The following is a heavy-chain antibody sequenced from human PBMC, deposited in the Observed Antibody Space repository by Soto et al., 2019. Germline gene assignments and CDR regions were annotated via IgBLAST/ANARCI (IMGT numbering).Heavy chain of an antibody. J-gene: IGHJ6*02. V-gene: IGHV4-61*01. CDR3: ARDPSARTDYGMDV. D-gene: IGHD6-6*01. Sequence: SETLSLTCTVSGGSVSSGSYYWSWIRQPPGKGLEWIGYIYYSGSTNYNPSLKSRVTISVDTSKNQFSLKLSSVTAADTAVYYCARDPSARTDYGMDVWGQGTTVTVSS. CDR1: GGSVSSGSYY. CDR2: IYYSGST.